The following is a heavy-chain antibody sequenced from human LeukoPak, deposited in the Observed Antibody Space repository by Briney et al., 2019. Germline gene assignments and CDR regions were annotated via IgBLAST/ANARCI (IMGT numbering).Heavy chain of an antibody. Sequence: GASVKVSCKASGYTFTSYDINWVRQATGHGLEWTGWMNPNSGNTGYAQKFQGRVTITRNTTISTAYMEMSSLKSEDTAIYYCARGAVGATFDWFDPWGQGTLVTVSS. CDR2: MNPNSGNT. CDR1: GYTFTSYD. CDR3: ARGAVGATFDWFDP. J-gene: IGHJ5*02. V-gene: IGHV1-8*03. D-gene: IGHD1-26*01.